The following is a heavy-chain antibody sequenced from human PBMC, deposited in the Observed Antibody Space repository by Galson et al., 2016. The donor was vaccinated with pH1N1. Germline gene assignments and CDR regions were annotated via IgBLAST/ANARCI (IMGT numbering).Heavy chain of an antibody. Sequence: LRLSCAASGFGFTNYGMHWVRQAPGKGLEWVAVVSQDGTYKDYADSVKGRFTISRDNSKRTLFLHMNSLRAEDTAVYYCARDQYSGFDDEAFDQWGQGTLVTVSS. J-gene: IGHJ4*02. D-gene: IGHD5-12*01. CDR1: GFGFTNYG. V-gene: IGHV3-30*03. CDR2: VSQDGTYK. CDR3: ARDQYSGFDDEAFDQ.